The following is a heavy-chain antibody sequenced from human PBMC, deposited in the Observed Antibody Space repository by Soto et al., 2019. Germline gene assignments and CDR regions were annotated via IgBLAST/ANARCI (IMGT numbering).Heavy chain of an antibody. CDR2: IYYSGST. D-gene: IGHD6-13*01. J-gene: IGHJ4*02. V-gene: IGHV4-59*01. Sequence: SETLSLTCTVSGGSISSYYWSWIRQPPGKGLEWIGYIYYSGSTNYNPSLKSRVTISVDTSKNQFSLKLSSVTAADTAVYYCARGYSSSWYYVLDYWGQGTLVTVSS. CDR1: GGSISSYY. CDR3: ARGYSSSWYYVLDY.